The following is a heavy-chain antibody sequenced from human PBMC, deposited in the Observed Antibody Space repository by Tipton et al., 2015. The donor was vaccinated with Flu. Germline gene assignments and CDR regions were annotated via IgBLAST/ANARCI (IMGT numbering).Heavy chain of an antibody. CDR2: ISHSGRT. V-gene: IGHV4-38-2*01. D-gene: IGHD3-10*01. J-gene: IGHJ4*02. CDR1: GYSISSGYY. Sequence: TLSLTCDVSGYSISSGYYWGWIRQPPGKGLEWIGTISHSGRTYYNPSLKSRVTISVDTYKNHFPLKLSSVTAADTAVYYCARSTYYYGSGSSDFWGQGTLVTFSS. CDR3: ARSTYYYGSGSSDF.